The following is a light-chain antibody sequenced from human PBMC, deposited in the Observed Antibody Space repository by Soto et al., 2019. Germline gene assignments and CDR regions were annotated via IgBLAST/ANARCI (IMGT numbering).Light chain of an antibody. J-gene: IGLJ1*01. CDR3: ISYTGSSTSYV. CDR1: SSDVGSYDH. CDR2: EVS. V-gene: IGLV2-14*01. Sequence: QSVLAQPASVSGSPGQSITISCSGTSSDVGSYDHVAWYQQFPGKTPKLMIYEVSSRPSGVSSRFSGSKSGNTASLTISGLQAEDEADYYCISYTGSSTSYVFGSGTKV.